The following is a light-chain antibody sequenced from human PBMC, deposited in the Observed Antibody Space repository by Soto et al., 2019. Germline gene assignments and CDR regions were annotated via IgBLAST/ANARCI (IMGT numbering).Light chain of an antibody. CDR2: EVS. V-gene: IGLV2-8*01. Sequence: QSVLTQPPSASGSPGQSVTISCTGTSSDVGGYNYVSWYQQHPDKAPKLMIYEVSKRPSGVPDRFSGSKSGNTASLTVSGLQAEDEADYYCSSYTSSSSVVFGGGTKLTVL. CDR3: SSYTSSSSVV. J-gene: IGLJ2*01. CDR1: SSDVGGYNY.